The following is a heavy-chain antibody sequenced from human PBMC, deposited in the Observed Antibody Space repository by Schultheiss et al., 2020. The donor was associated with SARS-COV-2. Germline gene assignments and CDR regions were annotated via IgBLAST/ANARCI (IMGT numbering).Heavy chain of an antibody. CDR1: GGSISSYS. D-gene: IGHD1-26*01. J-gene: IGHJ6*03. CDR3: ATLYSGSYYLYYYYYMDV. V-gene: IGHV4-39*01. Sequence: SETLSLTCTVSGGSISSYSWGWIRQPPGKGLEWIGSIYYSGSTYYNPSLKSRVTISVDTSKNQFSLKLSSVTAADTAVYYCATLYSGSYYLYYYYYMDVWGKGTTVTVSS. CDR2: IYYSGST.